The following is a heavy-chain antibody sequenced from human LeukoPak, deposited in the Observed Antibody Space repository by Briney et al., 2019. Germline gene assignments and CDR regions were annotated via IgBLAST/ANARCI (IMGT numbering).Heavy chain of an antibody. Sequence: PSETLSLTCTVSGGSIGSGGYYWTWLRQHPGKGLEWIGYIYYTGSTYYNPSLRSRLTISVDTSRNQLSLKLTSVSAADTAVYYCARVKDFDSSVSWGYFDYWGRGTLVSVSS. CDR2: IYYTGST. D-gene: IGHD3-22*01. J-gene: IGHJ4*02. CDR3: ARVKDFDSSVSWGYFDY. V-gene: IGHV4-31*03. CDR1: GGSIGSGGYY.